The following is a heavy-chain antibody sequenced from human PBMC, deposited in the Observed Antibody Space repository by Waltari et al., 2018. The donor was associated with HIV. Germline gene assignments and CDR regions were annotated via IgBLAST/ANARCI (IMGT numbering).Heavy chain of an antibody. D-gene: IGHD1-26*01. CDR2: VWHDGNNK. CDR3: ARDQWELLQSYYYYYMDV. CDR1: GFSFSTYG. V-gene: IGHV3-33*01. Sequence: VQLVESGGGVVQPGRSLILSCAASGFSFSTYGMHWVRQAPGKGLEWLAVVWHDGNNKYYADSVKGRFTISRDNLKNTLYLEMKSLRADDTALYYCARDQWELLQSYYYYYMDVWGKGTTVTVSS. J-gene: IGHJ6*03.